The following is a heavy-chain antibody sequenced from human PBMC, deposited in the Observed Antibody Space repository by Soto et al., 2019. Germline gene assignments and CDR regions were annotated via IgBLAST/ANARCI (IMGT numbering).Heavy chain of an antibody. J-gene: IGHJ5*02. V-gene: IGHV4-31*03. CDR2: IYYSGST. CDR1: GGSVSSGGYY. Sequence: PSDTLSLTCTVSGGSVSSGGYYWSWIRQHPGKGLEWSGYIYYSGSTYYNPSLKSRVTISVDTSKNQFSLKLSSVTAADTAVYYCARDEAPTGGPSYSSSSGGWFDPWGQGTLVTVSS. CDR3: ARDEAPTGGPSYSSSSGGWFDP. D-gene: IGHD6-6*01.